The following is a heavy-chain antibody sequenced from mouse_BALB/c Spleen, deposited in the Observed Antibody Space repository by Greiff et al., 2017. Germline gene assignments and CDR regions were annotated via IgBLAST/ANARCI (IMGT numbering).Heavy chain of an antibody. CDR2: ISSGSSTI. V-gene: IGHV5-17*02. Sequence: EVKLVESGGGLVQPGGSRKLSCAASGFTFSSFGMHWVRQAPEKGLEWVAYISSGSSTIYYADTVTGRFTISRDNAKNTLYLEMSSLRSEDTAMYYCARYEYYAMDYWGQGTSVTVSS. CDR1: GFTFSSFG. CDR3: ARYEYYAMDY. J-gene: IGHJ4*01. D-gene: IGHD2-10*02.